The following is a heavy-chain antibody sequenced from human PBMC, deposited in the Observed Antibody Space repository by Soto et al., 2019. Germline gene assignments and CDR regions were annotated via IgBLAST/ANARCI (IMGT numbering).Heavy chain of an antibody. CDR2: ISSTTNYI. V-gene: IGHV3-21*01. CDR3: ARESEDLTSNFDY. J-gene: IGHJ4*02. CDR1: GFTFTRYS. Sequence: GALRLSSADSGFTFTRYSMNWVRQAPGKGLEWVSSISSTTNYIYYADSMKGRFTVSRDNAKNSVYLEMNSLSAEDTAVYYCARESEDLTSNFDYWGQGTLVTVSS.